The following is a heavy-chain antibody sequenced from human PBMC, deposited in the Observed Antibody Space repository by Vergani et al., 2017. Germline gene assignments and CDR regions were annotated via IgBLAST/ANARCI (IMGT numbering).Heavy chain of an antibody. CDR1: GGSISSSSYY. CDR2: IYYSGST. Sequence: QVQLQESGPGLVKPSETLSLTCTVSGGSISSSSYYWGWIRQPPGKGLEWIGSIYYSGSTYYNPSLKIRVTISVDTAKNQFSLKLSSVTAADTAVYYCARRPTPVPAANDNWFDPWGQGTLVTVSS. CDR3: ARRPTPVPAANDNWFDP. V-gene: IGHV4-39*07. D-gene: IGHD2-2*01. J-gene: IGHJ5*02.